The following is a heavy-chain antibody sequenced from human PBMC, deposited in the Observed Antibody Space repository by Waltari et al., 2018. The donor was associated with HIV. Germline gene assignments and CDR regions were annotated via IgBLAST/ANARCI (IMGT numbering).Heavy chain of an antibody. Sequence: GYSISSGYFWGWNRQPPGKALEWIGSMFHNGSTYYNPSLKSRVTISVDTSKNQFSLKLSSVTSADTAIYYCAREWGTLMVAWFDPWGQGTLVTVSS. CDR3: AREWGTLMVAWFDP. CDR2: MFHNGST. V-gene: IGHV4-38-2*02. CDR1: GYSISSGYF. J-gene: IGHJ5*02. D-gene: IGHD3-10*01.